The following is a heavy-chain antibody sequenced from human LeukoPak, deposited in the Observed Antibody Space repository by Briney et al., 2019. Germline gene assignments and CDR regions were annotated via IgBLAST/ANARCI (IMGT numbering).Heavy chain of an antibody. J-gene: IGHJ4*02. D-gene: IGHD3-10*01. V-gene: IGHV4-59*08. CDR3: ARGARDYYGSDPTDY. Sequence: SETLSLTCTVSGGSISSYYWSWIRQPPGKGLEWIGYIYYSGSTNYNPSLKSRVTISVDTSKNQFSLKLSSVTAADTAVYYCARGARDYYGSDPTDYWGQGTLVTVSS. CDR2: IYYSGST. CDR1: GGSISSYY.